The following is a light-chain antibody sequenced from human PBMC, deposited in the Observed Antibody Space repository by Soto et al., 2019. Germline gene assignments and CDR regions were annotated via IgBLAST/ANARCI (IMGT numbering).Light chain of an antibody. Sequence: QTVVTQEPSFSVSPGRTVTLTCGLSSFSVSTSYYPSWYQQTPGQAPRTLIYSTNTRSSGVPDRFSGSILGNKAALTITGAQADDESDYYCVLYMGSGISVFGGGTKLTVL. CDR1: SFSVSTSYY. V-gene: IGLV8-61*01. CDR3: VLYMGSGISV. CDR2: STN. J-gene: IGLJ2*01.